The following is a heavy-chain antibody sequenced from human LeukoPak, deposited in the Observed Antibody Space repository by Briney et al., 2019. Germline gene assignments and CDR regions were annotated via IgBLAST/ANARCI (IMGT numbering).Heavy chain of an antibody. CDR3: ARVQSSDN. J-gene: IGHJ4*02. CDR1: GYTFTGYY. V-gene: IGHV1-2*02. Sequence: ASVKVSCKASGYTFTGYYMHWVRQAPGPGLELRGGINPNSGGTNYAQKFQGRGTMTSDTSISKTYMELSRLRSDDTAVYYCARVQSSDNWGQGTLVTVSS. CDR2: INPNSGGT. D-gene: IGHD6-6*01.